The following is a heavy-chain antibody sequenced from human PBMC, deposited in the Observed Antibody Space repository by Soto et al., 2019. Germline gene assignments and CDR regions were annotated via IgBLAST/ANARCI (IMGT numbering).Heavy chain of an antibody. J-gene: IGHJ3*02. CDR1: GGTFSSYA. CDR3: ARETVCSGGRCFGAFNI. D-gene: IGHD2-15*01. Sequence: QVQLLQSGAEVKKPGSSVKVSCKASGGTFSSYAISWVRQAPGQGLEWMGGIIPIFGTANYAQKFQGRVTIIADESTSTAYMELSSLRSEDTAVYYCARETVCSGGRCFGAFNIWGQGTMVTASS. CDR2: IIPIFGTA. V-gene: IGHV1-69*12.